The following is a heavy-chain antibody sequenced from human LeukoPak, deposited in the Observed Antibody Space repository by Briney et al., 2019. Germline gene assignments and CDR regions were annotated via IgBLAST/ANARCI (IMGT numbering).Heavy chain of an antibody. CDR1: GGSISSSSYY. V-gene: IGHV4-39*01. Sequence: SETLSLTCSVSGGSISSSSYYWGWIRQPPGKGLEWIGSIYYSGSTYYNPSLKSRVTISVDTSKNQFSLKLSSVTAADTAVYYCARLQILRYFDWITNPQMGFDPWGQGTLVTVSS. CDR2: IYYSGST. D-gene: IGHD3-9*01. CDR3: ARLQILRYFDWITNPQMGFDP. J-gene: IGHJ5*02.